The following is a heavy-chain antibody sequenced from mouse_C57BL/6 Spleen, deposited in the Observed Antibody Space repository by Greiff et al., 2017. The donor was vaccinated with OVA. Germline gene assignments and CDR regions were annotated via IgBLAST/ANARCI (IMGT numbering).Heavy chain of an antibody. V-gene: IGHV5-17*01. CDR1: GFTFSDYG. J-gene: IGHJ2*01. Sequence: EVKLMESGGGLVKPGGSLKLSCAASGFTFSDYGMHWVRQAPEKGLEWVAYISSGSSTIYYADTVKGRFTISRDNAKNTLFLQMTSLSSEDTAMYYCARGRDYFDYWGQGTTLTVSS. CDR3: ARGRDYFDY. CDR2: ISSGSSTI.